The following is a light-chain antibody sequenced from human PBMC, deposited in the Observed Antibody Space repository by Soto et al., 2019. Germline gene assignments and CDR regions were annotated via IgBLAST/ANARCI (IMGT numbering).Light chain of an antibody. CDR2: GAS. Sequence: IVLTQSPGTLSLSPGERATISCRASQSVSSSFLAWYQHRPGQAPRPRIYGASIRATDIPDSFSGSGSGTDISLTISRLEPEDFAVYSCQQYGSSYTFGPGTKLEIK. CDR1: QSVSSSF. J-gene: IGKJ2*01. CDR3: QQYGSSYT. V-gene: IGKV3-20*01.